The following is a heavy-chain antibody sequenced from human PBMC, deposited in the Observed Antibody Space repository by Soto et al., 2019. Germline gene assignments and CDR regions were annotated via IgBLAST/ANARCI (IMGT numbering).Heavy chain of an antibody. Sequence: ASVKVSCKASGYTFTSYAMHWVRQAPGQRLEWMGWINAGNGNTKYSQKFQGRVTMTRDTSTTTAYMELRSLRSDDTAVYYCARDRPTSSIRARDYYYAMDVWGQGTTVTVSS. D-gene: IGHD6-6*01. V-gene: IGHV1-3*01. CDR3: ARDRPTSSIRARDYYYAMDV. J-gene: IGHJ6*02. CDR2: INAGNGNT. CDR1: GYTFTSYA.